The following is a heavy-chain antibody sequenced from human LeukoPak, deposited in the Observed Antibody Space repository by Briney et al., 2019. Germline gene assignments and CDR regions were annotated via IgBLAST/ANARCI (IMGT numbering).Heavy chain of an antibody. V-gene: IGHV3-21*01. Sequence: GGSLRLSCAASGFTFSSYSMNWVRQAPGKGLEWVSSISSSSSYIYYADSVKGRFTISRDNAKNSLYLQMNSLRAEDTAVYYCARAIQWPDWAFDIWGQGTMVTVSS. CDR3: ARAIQWPDWAFDI. CDR1: GFTFSSYS. D-gene: IGHD5-12*01. J-gene: IGHJ3*02. CDR2: ISSSSSYI.